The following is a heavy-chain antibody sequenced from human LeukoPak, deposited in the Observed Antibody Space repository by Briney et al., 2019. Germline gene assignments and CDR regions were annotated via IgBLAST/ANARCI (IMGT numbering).Heavy chain of an antibody. J-gene: IGHJ1*01. CDR3: ARDSSEFRSLLFH. CDR1: GYTFTSYG. D-gene: IGHD1-14*01. CDR2: ISAYNGNT. V-gene: IGHV1-18*01. Sequence: ASVKASCKASGYTFTSYGISWVRQAPGQGLEWMGWISAYNGNTNYAQKLQGRVTMTTDTSTSTAYMELSSLRSEDTAVYYCARDSSEFRSLLFHWGQGTLVTVSS.